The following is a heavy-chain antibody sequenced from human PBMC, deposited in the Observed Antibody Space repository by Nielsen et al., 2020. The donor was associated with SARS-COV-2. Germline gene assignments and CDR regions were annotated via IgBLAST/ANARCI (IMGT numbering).Heavy chain of an antibody. J-gene: IGHJ6*02. D-gene: IGHD3-22*01. Sequence: LSLTCAASGFTFSDYYMSWIRQAPGKGLEWVSYISSSSSYTNYADSVKGRFTISRDNAKNSLYLQMNSLRAEDTAVYYCARDHYDSYYYGMDVWGQGTTVTVSS. V-gene: IGHV3-11*05. CDR1: GFTFSDYY. CDR2: ISSSSSYT. CDR3: ARDHYDSYYYGMDV.